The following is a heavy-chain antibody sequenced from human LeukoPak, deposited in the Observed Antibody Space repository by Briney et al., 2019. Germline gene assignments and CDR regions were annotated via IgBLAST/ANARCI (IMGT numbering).Heavy chain of an antibody. CDR2: ISGSGGGT. J-gene: IGHJ5*02. CDR1: GFTFSSYA. D-gene: IGHD2-2*01. CDR3: AKGCSPTCYSTFDL. V-gene: IGHV3-23*01. Sequence: PGGSLRLSCAASGFTFSSYAMSWVRQAPGTGLEWVSTISGSGGGTYYADSVKGRFTISRDNSKNTLYLQMHSLRAEDTARYYCAKGCSPTCYSTFDLWGQGTPVTVSS.